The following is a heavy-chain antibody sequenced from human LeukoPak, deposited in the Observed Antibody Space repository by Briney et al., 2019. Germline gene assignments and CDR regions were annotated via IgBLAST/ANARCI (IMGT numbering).Heavy chain of an antibody. CDR1: GGSISSGGYY. J-gene: IGHJ4*02. V-gene: IGHV4-31*03. CDR2: IYYSGST. D-gene: IGHD5-24*01. Sequence: TSETLSLTCTVSGGSISSGGYYWSWIRQHPGKGLEWIGYIYYSGSTYYNPSLKSRVTISVDTSKNQFSLKLSSVTAADTAVYYCARGDGYNSNPYYWGQGTLVTVSS. CDR3: ARGDGYNSNPYY.